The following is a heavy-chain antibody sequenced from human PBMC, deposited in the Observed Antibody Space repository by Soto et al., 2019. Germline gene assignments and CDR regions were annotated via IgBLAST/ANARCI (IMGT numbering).Heavy chain of an antibody. V-gene: IGHV1-69*01. J-gene: IGHJ4*02. D-gene: IGHD3-10*01. CDR2: IIPMFDIK. CDR3: AKEAGDH. Sequence: QLQLVQSGAEVKERRSSVKISCKTSGGNFNTYALTWVRQAPGQGLEWIGGIIPMFDIKNVAQRFQGRVTLNADDSMTTAYMEMTSLRSDDTAVYYCAKEAGDHWGQGTLVTVSS. CDR1: GGNFNTYA.